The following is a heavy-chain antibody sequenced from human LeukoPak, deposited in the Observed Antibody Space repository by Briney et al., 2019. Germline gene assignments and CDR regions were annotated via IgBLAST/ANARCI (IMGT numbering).Heavy chain of an antibody. CDR1: GGSFSGYY. CDR3: ARGVGSSWYLFWFDP. J-gene: IGHJ5*02. CDR2: INHSGST. D-gene: IGHD6-13*01. Sequence: PSETLSLTCAVYGGSFSGYYWSWIRQPPGKGLEWIGEINHSGSTNYNPSLKSRVTISVDTSKNQFSLKLSSVTAADTAVYYCARGVGSSWYLFWFDPWGQGTLVTVSS. V-gene: IGHV4-34*01.